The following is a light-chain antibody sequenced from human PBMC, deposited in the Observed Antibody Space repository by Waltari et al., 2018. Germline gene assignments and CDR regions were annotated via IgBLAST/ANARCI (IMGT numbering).Light chain of an antibody. J-gene: IGKJ1*01. CDR1: QSLVLSDGNTY. V-gene: IGKV2-30*01. CDR2: QVS. CDR3: MQGASWPWT. Sequence: DVLMTQSPLSLPVTLGQPASISCRSSQSLVLSDGNTYLNWFQQRPGQSPRRLIYQVSKRDSGVPDRFSGSGSGTDFKLEISRVEADDVDDYYCMQGASWPWTFGQGTKVEIK.